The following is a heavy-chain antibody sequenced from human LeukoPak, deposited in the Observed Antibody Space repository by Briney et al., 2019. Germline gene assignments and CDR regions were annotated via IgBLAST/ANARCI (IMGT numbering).Heavy chain of an antibody. CDR3: ARVGWGYQLLSGPEDGPGYYMDV. J-gene: IGHJ6*03. V-gene: IGHV3-21*01. CDR2: ISSSSSYI. D-gene: IGHD2-2*01. Sequence: KPGGSLRLSCAASGFTFSSYSMNWVRQAPGKGLEWVSSISSSSSYIYYADSVKGRFTISRDNAKNSLYLQMDSLRAEDTAVYYCARVGWGYQLLSGPEDGPGYYMDVWGKGTTVTVSS. CDR1: GFTFSSYS.